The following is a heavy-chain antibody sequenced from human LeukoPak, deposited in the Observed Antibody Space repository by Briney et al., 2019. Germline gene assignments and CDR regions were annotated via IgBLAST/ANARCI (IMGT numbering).Heavy chain of an antibody. CDR1: GGTFSSYA. Sequence: SVKVSCKASGGTFSSYAISWVRQAPGQGLEWMGGIIPIFGTANYAQKFQGRVTITADESTSTAYMELSSLRSEDTAVYYCAKGWRSAVFGVASWRGMDVWGQGTTVTVSS. D-gene: IGHD3-10*02. CDR2: IIPIFGTA. CDR3: AKGWRSAVFGVASWRGMDV. V-gene: IGHV1-69*13. J-gene: IGHJ6*02.